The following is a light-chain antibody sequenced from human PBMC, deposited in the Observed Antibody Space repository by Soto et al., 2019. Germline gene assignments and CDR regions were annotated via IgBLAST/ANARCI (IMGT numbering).Light chain of an antibody. Sequence: DIVMTQSPDSLAVSLGERATINCKSSQSVLYSANNANYLAWYQQKPGQPPKLLLYWASTRASGVPDRFSGSGSGTDFSLIISSLQAEDVAVYYCQQYYATPFTFGPGTKVDI. CDR1: QSVLYSANNANY. J-gene: IGKJ3*01. CDR2: WAS. V-gene: IGKV4-1*01. CDR3: QQYYATPFT.